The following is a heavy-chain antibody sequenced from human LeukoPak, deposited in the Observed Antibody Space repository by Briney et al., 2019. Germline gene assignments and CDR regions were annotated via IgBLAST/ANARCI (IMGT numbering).Heavy chain of an antibody. J-gene: IGHJ4*02. CDR2: IGSDGSKK. Sequence: PGGSLRLSCAASGFTFSTCGMHWVRQAPGKGLEWVAVIGSDGSKKYHADSVKGRFTISRDNSENTLYLQMNSLRAEDTAVYYCARDRGNSPLDYWGQGTLVTVFS. D-gene: IGHD2/OR15-2a*01. CDR1: GFTFSTCG. CDR3: ARDRGNSPLDY. V-gene: IGHV3-33*01.